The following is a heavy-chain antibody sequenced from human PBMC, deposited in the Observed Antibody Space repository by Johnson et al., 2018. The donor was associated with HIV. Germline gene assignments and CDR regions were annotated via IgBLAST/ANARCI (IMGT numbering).Heavy chain of an antibody. Sequence: QVQLVESGGGVVQPGRSLRLSCAASGFTFSSYAMHWVRQAPGKGLEWVAVISYDGSNKYYADSVKGRFTISRDNSKNTLYLRMNSLRAEDTAVYYCALLRGAAGDDAFDIWGQGTMVTVSS. CDR2: ISYDGSNK. CDR3: ALLRGAAGDDAFDI. V-gene: IGHV3-30*04. D-gene: IGHD6-13*01. J-gene: IGHJ3*02. CDR1: GFTFSSYA.